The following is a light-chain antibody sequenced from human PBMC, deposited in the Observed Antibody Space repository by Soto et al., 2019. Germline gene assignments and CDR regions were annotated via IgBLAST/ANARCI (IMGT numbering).Light chain of an antibody. Sequence: NQVTQAASSISATLGERVTIACRASQSISTSLNWYQQKPGKAPELLMSAASRLHSGVPSRFSGSGSGTDFTLTISSLQPEDFATYSCQQTYSSPWTFG. V-gene: IGKV1-39*01. CDR3: QQTYSSPWT. J-gene: IGKJ1*01. CDR1: QSISTS. CDR2: AAS.